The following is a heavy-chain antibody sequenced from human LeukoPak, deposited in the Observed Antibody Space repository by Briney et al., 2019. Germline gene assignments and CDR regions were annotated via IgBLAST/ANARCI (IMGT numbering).Heavy chain of an antibody. CDR3: GRPKAGYSSTDAFDI. D-gene: IGHD6-19*01. V-gene: IGHV4-34*01. Sequence: PSETLSLTCAVYGGSLSGFYWNWIRQPPGKGLEWIGEINHSGSANYNPSLESRVTMSVDTTKNQFSLKLSSVTAADTAVYYCGRPKAGYSSTDAFDIWGQGTMVTVSS. CDR2: INHSGSA. CDR1: GGSLSGFY. J-gene: IGHJ3*02.